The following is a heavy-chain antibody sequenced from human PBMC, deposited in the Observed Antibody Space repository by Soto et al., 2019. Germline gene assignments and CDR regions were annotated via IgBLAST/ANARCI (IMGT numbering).Heavy chain of an antibody. Sequence: ASVKVSCKASGYTFTNYYLHWVRQAPGQGLEWVGMINPSARSASYAQKLRGRLTMDRDTSTTTVYMELSRLTSEDTAVYFCARDNSAANGVLDHWGQGTLVTVSS. CDR3: ARDNSAANGVLDH. CDR2: INPSARSA. D-gene: IGHD1-1*01. V-gene: IGHV1-46*04. J-gene: IGHJ4*02. CDR1: GYTFTNYY.